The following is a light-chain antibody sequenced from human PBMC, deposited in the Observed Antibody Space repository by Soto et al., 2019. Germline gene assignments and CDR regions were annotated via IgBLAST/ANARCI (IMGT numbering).Light chain of an antibody. Sequence: EVVMTQSPATLSVSPGERATLSFRASQSVSILLAWYQQKLGQAPRLLIYGASTRATGISARFSGSGSGTEFTLTISSLQSEDFAIYYCQQYKNWPRTFGQGTKVDIK. CDR3: QQYKNWPRT. CDR1: QSVSIL. CDR2: GAS. V-gene: IGKV3-15*01. J-gene: IGKJ1*01.